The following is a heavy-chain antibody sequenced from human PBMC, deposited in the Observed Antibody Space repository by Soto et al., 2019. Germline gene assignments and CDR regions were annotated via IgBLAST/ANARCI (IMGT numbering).Heavy chain of an antibody. CDR1: GGSFSGYY. Sequence: SETLSLTCAVYGGSFSGYYWSWIRQPPGKGLEWIGKINHSGSTNYNPSLKSRVTMSVDTSKNQFSLKLSSVTAADTAVYYCARYDTTGYSADYWGQGTLVTVSS. CDR3: ARYDTTGYSADY. V-gene: IGHV4-34*01. J-gene: IGHJ4*02. CDR2: INHSGST. D-gene: IGHD3-22*01.